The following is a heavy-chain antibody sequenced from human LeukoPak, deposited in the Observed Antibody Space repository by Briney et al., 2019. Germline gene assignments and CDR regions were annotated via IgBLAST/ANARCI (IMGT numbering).Heavy chain of an antibody. Sequence: QPGGSLRLSCAASGFTFSSYLMSWVRQAPGKGLEWVANIKQDGSEKYYVDSVKGRFTISRDNAKNSLYLQMNSLRAEDTAVYFCAKRGVVIRVVLVGFHKEAYYFDSWGQGALVTVSS. D-gene: IGHD3-10*01. J-gene: IGHJ4*02. CDR2: IKQDGSEK. V-gene: IGHV3-7*03. CDR1: GFTFSSYL. CDR3: AKRGVVIRVVLVGFHKEAYYFDS.